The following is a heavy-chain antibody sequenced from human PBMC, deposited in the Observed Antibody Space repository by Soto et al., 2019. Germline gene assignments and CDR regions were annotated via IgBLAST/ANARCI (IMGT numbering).Heavy chain of an antibody. CDR3: AREIVGATAGGMDV. J-gene: IGHJ6*02. CDR1: GGTFSSYA. CDR2: IIPIFGTA. Sequence: AASVKVSCKASGGTFSSYAISWVRQAPGQGLEWMGGIIPIFGTANYAQKFQGRVTITADESTSTAYMELSSLRSEDTAVYYCAREIVGATAGGMDVWGPGTTLTVYS. V-gene: IGHV1-69*13. D-gene: IGHD1-26*01.